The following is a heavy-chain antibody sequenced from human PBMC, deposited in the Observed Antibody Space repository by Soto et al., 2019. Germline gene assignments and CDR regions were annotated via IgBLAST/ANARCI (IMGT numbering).Heavy chain of an antibody. CDR2: IWYDGSNK. J-gene: IGHJ6*02. V-gene: IGHV3-33*01. CDR1: GFTFSSYG. Sequence: QVQLVESGGGVVQPGRSLRLSCAASGFTFSSYGMHWVRQAPGKGLEWVAVIWYDGSNKYYADSVKGRFTISRDNSKNTLYLQMNSLRAEDTAVYYCARDEHDYSTYLFYYGMDVWGQGTTVTVSS. CDR3: ARDEHDYSTYLFYYGMDV. D-gene: IGHD4-4*01.